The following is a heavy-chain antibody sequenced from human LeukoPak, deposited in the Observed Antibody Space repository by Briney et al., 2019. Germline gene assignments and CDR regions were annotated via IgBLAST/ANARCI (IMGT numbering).Heavy chain of an antibody. D-gene: IGHD4-17*01. CDR1: GFTFSSYS. CDR3: ARDRATTVTKSFAFDI. CDR2: ISSSSSYI. V-gene: IGHV3-21*01. J-gene: IGHJ3*02. Sequence: GGSLRLSCAASGFTFSSYSMNWVRQAPGKGLEWVSSISSSSSYIYYADSVKGRFTISRDNAKNSLYLQMNSLRAEDTAVYYCARDRATTVTKSFAFDIWGQGTMVTVSS.